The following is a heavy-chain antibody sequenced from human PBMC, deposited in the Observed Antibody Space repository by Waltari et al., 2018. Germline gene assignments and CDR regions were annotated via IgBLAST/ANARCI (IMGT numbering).Heavy chain of an antibody. V-gene: IGHV4-34*01. CDR1: AGSFGDYF. CDR2: IYHNGHT. CDR3: ARGNYHDSPRLDW. D-gene: IGHD3-22*01. Sequence: QTQLHQWGAGLVKPLETLSLTCAVFAGSFGDYFWTWVRHAPGKGLEWIGEIYHNGHTNYNPSLGRRVTISLDTSKNQFSLKLTSVTAADTAVYYCARGNYHDSPRLDWWGHGNLVTVSS. J-gene: IGHJ4*01.